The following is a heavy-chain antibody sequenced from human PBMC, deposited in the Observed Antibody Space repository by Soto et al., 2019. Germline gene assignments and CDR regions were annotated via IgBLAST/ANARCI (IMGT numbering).Heavy chain of an antibody. D-gene: IGHD6-13*01. CDR3: ATLQPGSTYHRGFDY. CDR1: GYTLTELP. Sequence: QVQLVQSGAEVKKPGASVKVSCKVSGYTLTELPMHWVRQAPGKGLEWMGGFDPEDGETIYAQKFQGSITMNEDTSTGTADMELSSLRSEATAVYYCATLQPGSTYHRGFDYWGQGTLVTVAS. J-gene: IGHJ4*02. V-gene: IGHV1-24*01. CDR2: FDPEDGET.